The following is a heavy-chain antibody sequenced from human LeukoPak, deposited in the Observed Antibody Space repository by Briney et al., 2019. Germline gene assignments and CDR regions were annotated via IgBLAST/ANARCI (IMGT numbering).Heavy chain of an antibody. D-gene: IGHD1-26*01. V-gene: IGHV3-13*04. J-gene: IGHJ4*02. Sequence: GGSLRLSCAASGFTFRTYDMHWVRQATGKGLEWVSGIGTAGDTYYPGSVKGRFTISRENAKNSLYLQMNSLRVGDTAVYYCVREGVGATKGGIDYWGQGTLVTVFS. CDR2: IGTAGDT. CDR1: GFTFRTYD. CDR3: VREGVGATKGGIDY.